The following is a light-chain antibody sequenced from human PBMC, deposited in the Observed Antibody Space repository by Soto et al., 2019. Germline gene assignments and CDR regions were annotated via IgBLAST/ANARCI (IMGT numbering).Light chain of an antibody. CDR2: GAS. V-gene: IGKV3-20*01. CDR3: QQYGSSPYT. J-gene: IGKJ2*01. CDR1: QSVRSRF. Sequence: EIVLTQSPGTLSLSPGERATLSCRDSQSVRSRFLAWYQQKPGQAPRLLMYGASNRATGIPDRFSGTGSGTDFTLAISRLEPDDFAVYYCQQYGSSPYTFGLGTKLEIK.